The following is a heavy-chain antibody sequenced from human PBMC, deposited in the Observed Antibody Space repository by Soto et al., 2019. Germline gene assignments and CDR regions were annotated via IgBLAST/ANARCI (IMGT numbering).Heavy chain of an antibody. J-gene: IGHJ4*02. CDR3: ARHDLGHIWFGELSPRHFDY. CDR1: GGSISSSSYY. CDR2: IYYSGST. Sequence: PSETLSLTCTVSGGSISSSSYYWGWIRQPPGKGLEWIGSIYYSGSTYYNPSLKSRVTISVDTSKNQFSLKLSSVTAADTAVYYCARHDLGHIWFGELSPRHFDYWGQGTLVTVSS. D-gene: IGHD3-10*01. V-gene: IGHV4-39*01.